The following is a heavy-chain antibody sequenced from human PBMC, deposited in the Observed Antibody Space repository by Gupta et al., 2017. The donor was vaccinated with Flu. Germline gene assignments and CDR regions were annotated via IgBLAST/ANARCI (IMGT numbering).Heavy chain of an antibody. J-gene: IGHJ4*02. D-gene: IGHD3-22*01. CDR2: IYYSGST. CDR3: ARQPTYYYDSSGYYDY. CDR1: GGSISSYY. Sequence: QVQLQESGPGLVKPSETLSLTCTVSGGSISSYYWSWIRQPPGKGLEWIGYIYYSGSTNYNPSLKSRVTISVDTSKNQFSLKLSSVTAADTAVYYCARQPTYYYDSSGYYDYWGQGTLVTVSS. V-gene: IGHV4-59*08.